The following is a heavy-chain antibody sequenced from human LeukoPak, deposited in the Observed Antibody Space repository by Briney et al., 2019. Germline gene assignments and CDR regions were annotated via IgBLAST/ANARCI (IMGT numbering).Heavy chain of an antibody. V-gene: IGHV3-11*01. CDR3: AREEYSSSSDY. Sequence: GGSLRLSCAASGFTFSDYYMSWIRQAPGKGLEWVSYISSSGSTIYYADSVKGRFTISRDNAKNSLYLQMNSLRAEDTAVDYCAREEYSSSSDYWGQGTLVTVSS. D-gene: IGHD6-13*01. CDR1: GFTFSDYY. J-gene: IGHJ4*02. CDR2: ISSSGSTI.